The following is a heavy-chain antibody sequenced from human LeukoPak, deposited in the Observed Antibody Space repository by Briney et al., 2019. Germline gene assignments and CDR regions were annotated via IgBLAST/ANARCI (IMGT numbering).Heavy chain of an antibody. D-gene: IGHD5-12*01. V-gene: IGHV3-7*01. CDR1: GFTFSSYW. Sequence: GGSLRLSCAASGFTFSSYWMSWVRQAPGKGLEGVANIKQDESEKYYVDSVKGRFTISRDNAKNSLYLQMNSLRAEDTAVYYCAKNHYDDYYDYWGQGTLVTVSS. J-gene: IGHJ4*02. CDR2: IKQDESEK. CDR3: AKNHYDDYYDY.